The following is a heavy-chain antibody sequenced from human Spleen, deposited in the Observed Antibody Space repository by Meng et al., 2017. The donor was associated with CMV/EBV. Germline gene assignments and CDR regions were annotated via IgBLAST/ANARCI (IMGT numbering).Heavy chain of an antibody. CDR2: VNSDGSTT. J-gene: IGHJ6*02. V-gene: IGHV3-74*01. Sequence: GESLKISCAASGFTFSYYWMHWVRQAPGKGLVWVSRVNSDGSTTTYADSVKGRFTISGDNAKNTLYLQMNSLRAEDTAVYYCARDQNQGLWTSAGLDVWGQGTTVTVSS. D-gene: IGHD3-10*01. CDR1: GFTFSYYW. CDR3: ARDQNQGLWTSAGLDV.